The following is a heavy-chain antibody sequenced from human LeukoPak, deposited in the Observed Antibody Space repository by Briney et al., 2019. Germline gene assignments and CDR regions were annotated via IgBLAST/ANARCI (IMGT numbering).Heavy chain of an antibody. CDR2: IGGSGGSA. D-gene: IGHD2-2*01. V-gene: IGHV3-23*01. J-gene: IGHJ4*02. Sequence: GGSLRLSCAASGFTFSNYAMSWVRQAPGKGLEWVSGIGGSGGSAYYVDSVKGRFTTSRDTSKNTLYLQMNSLRAEDTAVYYCAKDGDLEDTIVVPTAYPFDYWGQGTLVTVSS. CDR3: AKDGDLEDTIVVPTAYPFDY. CDR1: GFTFSNYA.